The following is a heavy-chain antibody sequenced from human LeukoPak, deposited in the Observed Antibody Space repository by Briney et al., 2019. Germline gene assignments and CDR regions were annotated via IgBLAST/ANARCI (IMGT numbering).Heavy chain of an antibody. CDR1: GGSISSSTCY. D-gene: IGHD3-10*02. V-gene: IGHV4-39*01. CDR3: ARLIVRGTHNFDY. J-gene: IGHJ4*02. CDR2: IYYSGNI. Sequence: SETLSLTCTVSGGSISSSTCYWGWIRQPPGKGLEWIGSIYYSGNIYYNPSLKSRVTISVDTSKNQFSLKLTSVTAADTAVYYCARLIVRGTHNFDYWGQGTLVTVSS.